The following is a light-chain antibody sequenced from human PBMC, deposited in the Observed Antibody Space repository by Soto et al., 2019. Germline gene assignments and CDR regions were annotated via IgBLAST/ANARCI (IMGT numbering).Light chain of an antibody. V-gene: IGLV2-14*01. CDR1: SSDVGGYNY. Sequence: QSALTQPASVSGSPGQSITISCTGTSSDVGGYNYVSWYQQHPGKAPKLMIYEVSNRPSGVSNRFSGSKSGNTASLTISGLQGEDEADYYCSSFTNTITRYAFGTGTKLTVL. CDR3: SSFTNTITRYA. CDR2: EVS. J-gene: IGLJ1*01.